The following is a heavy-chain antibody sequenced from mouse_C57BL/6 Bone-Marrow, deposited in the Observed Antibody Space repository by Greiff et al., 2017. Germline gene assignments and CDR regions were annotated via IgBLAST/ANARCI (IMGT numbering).Heavy chain of an antibody. J-gene: IGHJ2*01. CDR3: ARDLYYYYDGDY. CDR1: GFNIKNTY. D-gene: IGHD2-4*01. CDR2: IDPANGNT. Sequence: EVQRVESVAELVRPGASVKLSCTASGFNIKNTYMHWVKQRPEQCLEWIGRIDPANGNTKYATKFPGKATITADTSSNTAYLQLSSLTSEDTAIYYCARDLYYYYDGDYWGQGTTLTVSS. V-gene: IGHV14-3*01.